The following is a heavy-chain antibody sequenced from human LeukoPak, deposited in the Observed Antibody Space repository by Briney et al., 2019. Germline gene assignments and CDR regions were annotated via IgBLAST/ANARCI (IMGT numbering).Heavy chain of an antibody. D-gene: IGHD4-17*01. V-gene: IGHV1-8*01. Sequence: GASVKVSCKASGYTLTRYDINWVRQASGQGLEGMGGMNPNSGNTGCAQKFQGRVTMTRNTSISTAYMELSSLRSEDTAVYYCARKDYGDYDWFDPWGQGTLVTVSS. CDR2: MNPNSGNT. CDR3: ARKDYGDYDWFDP. CDR1: GYTLTRYD. J-gene: IGHJ5*02.